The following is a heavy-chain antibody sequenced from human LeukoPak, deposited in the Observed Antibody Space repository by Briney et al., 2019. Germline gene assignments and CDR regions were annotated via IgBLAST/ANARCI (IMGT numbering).Heavy chain of an antibody. CDR2: MNPNSGNT. Sequence: ASVKVSCKASGYTFTSYDINWVRQATGQGLEWMGWMNPNSGNTGYAQKFQGRVTITRNTSISTAYMELSSLRSEDTAVYYCARARVGATTRYHFDYWGQGTLVTVSS. V-gene: IGHV1-8*03. J-gene: IGHJ4*02. D-gene: IGHD1-26*01. CDR1: GYTFTSYD. CDR3: ARARVGATTRYHFDY.